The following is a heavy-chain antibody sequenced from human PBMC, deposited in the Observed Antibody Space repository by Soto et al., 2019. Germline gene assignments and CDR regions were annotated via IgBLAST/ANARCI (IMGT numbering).Heavy chain of an antibody. J-gene: IGHJ4*02. CDR1: GFTLSFTNYA. CDR3: AKYPDYDFWSGYPYFDY. V-gene: IGHV3-23*01. Sequence: XGSLRLSCLASGFTLSFTNYAMSWVRQARGKGLEWVSAISGSGGSTYYADSVKGRFTISRDNSKNTLYLQMNSLRAEDTAVYYCAKYPDYDFWSGYPYFDYWGQGTLVTVSS. CDR2: ISGSGGST. D-gene: IGHD3-3*01.